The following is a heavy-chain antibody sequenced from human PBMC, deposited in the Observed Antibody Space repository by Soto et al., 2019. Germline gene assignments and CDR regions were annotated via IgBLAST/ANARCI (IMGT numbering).Heavy chain of an antibody. CDR1: GFTFSSYA. V-gene: IGHV3-23*01. Sequence: VQLLESGGGLVQPGGSLRLSCVAPGFTFSSYARSWVRQAPGQRLEWVATFSGGRDTTWHADPVKGRFTVSRDSSKNTLYLQMNSLRPEDTALYYCAKATSATCTGSICYSFDYWGQGTLVTVSS. J-gene: IGHJ4*02. D-gene: IGHD2-21*01. CDR2: FSGGRDTT. CDR3: AKATSATCTGSICYSFDY.